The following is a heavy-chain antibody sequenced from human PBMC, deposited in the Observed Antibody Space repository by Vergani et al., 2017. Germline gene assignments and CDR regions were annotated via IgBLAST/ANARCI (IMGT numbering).Heavy chain of an antibody. CDR1: GFTFSSYA. J-gene: IGHJ4*02. CDR3: AKDRGWEGVFDY. V-gene: IGHV3-23*03. CDR2: IYSGGSST. Sequence: EVQLLESGGGLVQPGGSLRLSCAASGFTFSSYAMSWVRQAPGKGLEWVSVIYSGGSSTYYADSVKGRFTISRDNSKNTLYLQMNSLRAEDTAVYYCAKDRGWEGVFDYWGQGTLVTVSS. D-gene: IGHD1-26*01.